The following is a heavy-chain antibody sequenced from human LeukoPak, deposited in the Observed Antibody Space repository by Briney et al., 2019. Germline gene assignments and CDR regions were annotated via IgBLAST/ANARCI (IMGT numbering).Heavy chain of an antibody. CDR1: GGSVSGYY. Sequence: SETLSLTCAVYGGSVSGYYWSWIRQPPGKGLEWIGEINHSGSTNNNPSLKSRVTMSVDTSKNQFFLKLSSVTAADTAVYYCASGAIVVVPAIIRGGVIGTDFDYWGQGTLVTVSS. D-gene: IGHD2-2*02. J-gene: IGHJ4*02. CDR2: INHSGST. CDR3: ASGAIVVVPAIIRGGVIGTDFDY. V-gene: IGHV4-34*01.